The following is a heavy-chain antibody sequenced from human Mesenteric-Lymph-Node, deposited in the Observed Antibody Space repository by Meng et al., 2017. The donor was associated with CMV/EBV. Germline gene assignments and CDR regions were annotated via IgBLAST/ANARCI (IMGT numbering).Heavy chain of an antibody. CDR2: IWYDGNYL. D-gene: IGHD3-10*01. V-gene: IGHV3-33*01. Sequence: ASEFTINVSGLHWVRQAPGKALEWMAIIWYDGNYLYSADSQKGRFTVYRDNSKNMLYLQMNSLKAEDTAVYYCERDSSSGINYVDYWGQGTLVTVSS. J-gene: IGHJ4*02. CDR1: EFTINVSG. CDR3: ERDSSSGINYVDY.